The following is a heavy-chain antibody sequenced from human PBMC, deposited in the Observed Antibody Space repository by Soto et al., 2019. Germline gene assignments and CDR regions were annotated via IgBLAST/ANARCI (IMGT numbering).Heavy chain of an antibody. Sequence: QVHLVQSGAEVKSPGASVKISCKTSGYTFTNYGITWVRQAPGQGLEWVGWVNGDSGNTNYAPKMEGRVTMTTDASTSTADIELRSLRSDDTAVYYCSRGSGLKDGSDVWGQGTVVTV. V-gene: IGHV1-18*01. CDR1: GYTFTNYG. CDR3: SRGSGLKDGSDV. J-gene: IGHJ3*01. CDR2: VNGDSGNT.